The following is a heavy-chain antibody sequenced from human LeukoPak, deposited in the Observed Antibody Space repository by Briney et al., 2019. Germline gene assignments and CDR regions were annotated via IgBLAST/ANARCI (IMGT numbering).Heavy chain of an antibody. Sequence: GRSLRLSCAASGFTFSSYWMHWVRQAPGKGLVWVSRINSDGSSTSYADSVKGRFTISRDNAKNTLYLQMNSLRAEDTAVYYCARDGIAVAGDYYYYMDVWGKGTTVTVSS. D-gene: IGHD6-19*01. V-gene: IGHV3-74*01. J-gene: IGHJ6*03. CDR2: INSDGSST. CDR3: ARDGIAVAGDYYYYMDV. CDR1: GFTFSSYW.